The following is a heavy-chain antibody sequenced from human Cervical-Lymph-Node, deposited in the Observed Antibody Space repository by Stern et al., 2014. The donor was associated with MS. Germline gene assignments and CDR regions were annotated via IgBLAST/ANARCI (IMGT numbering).Heavy chain of an antibody. V-gene: IGHV4-59*01. D-gene: IGHD3-16*01. J-gene: IGHJ4*02. CDR2: IYYSGIT. Sequence: VQLVESGPGLVKPSETLSLTCTVSGASISSSYWSWIRQPPGKGPEWIAYIYYSGITNYNPSLRSRVTISVDMAKNQFSLKVTSVTAADTAVYYCAKWGTGGYGPFDYWGQGILVTVS. CDR1: GASISSSY. CDR3: AKWGTGGYGPFDY.